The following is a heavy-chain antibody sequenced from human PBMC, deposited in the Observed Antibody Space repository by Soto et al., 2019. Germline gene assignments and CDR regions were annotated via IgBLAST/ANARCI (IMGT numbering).Heavy chain of an antibody. CDR1: GYTFTSYA. CDR3: ARLYSGSRLDY. D-gene: IGHD1-26*01. J-gene: IGHJ4*02. V-gene: IGHV1-3*01. Sequence: GASVKVSCKASGYTFTSYAMHWVRQAPGQRLEWMGWINAGNGNTKYSQKFQGRVTIIRDTSASTVYMELSTLRSDDTAVYYCARLYSGSRLDYWGQGTLVTVSS. CDR2: INAGNGNT.